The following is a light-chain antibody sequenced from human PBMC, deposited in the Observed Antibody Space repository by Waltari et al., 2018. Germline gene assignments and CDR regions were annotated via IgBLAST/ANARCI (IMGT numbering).Light chain of an antibody. V-gene: IGLV1-51*02. CDR3: GTWDSSLSGAV. CDR1: HSNIGNNY. J-gene: IGLJ7*01. CDR2: EGS. Sequence: QSVLTQPPSVSAAPGQRVTISCSGGHSNIGNNYVSWYRQFPGTAPKLLIYEGSGRPAWVPGRFSGSKSCTSATLDITGLQAGDEADYYCGTWDSSLSGAVFGGGTHLTVL.